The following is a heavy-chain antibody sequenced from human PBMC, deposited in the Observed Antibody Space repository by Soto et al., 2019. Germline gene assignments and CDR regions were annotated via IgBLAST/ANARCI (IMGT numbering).Heavy chain of an antibody. CDR3: ARGGMVIIPTATAFDY. J-gene: IGHJ4*02. D-gene: IGHD2-2*01. CDR1: GGSISTYY. CDR2: IYASGST. Sequence: SETLSLTWTVSGGSISTYYWSWIRQPSGKGLEGIGRIYASGSTNYNPSLKSRVTMSVATSKNQFSLKLSSVTAADTAVYYCARGGMVIIPTATAFDYWGQGTLVTVSS. V-gene: IGHV4-4*07.